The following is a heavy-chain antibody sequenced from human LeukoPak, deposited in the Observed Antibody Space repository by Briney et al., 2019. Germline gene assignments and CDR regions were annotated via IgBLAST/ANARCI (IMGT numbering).Heavy chain of an antibody. CDR1: GFTFSSYW. V-gene: IGHV3-74*01. CDR2: INSDGSST. Sequence: GGSLRLSCAASGFTFSSYWMHWVRQAPGKGLVWVSRINSDGSSTSYADSVKGRFTISRDNAKNTLYLQMNSLRAEDTAVYYCAKDRMVRGVIEGNWFDPWGQGTLVTVSS. D-gene: IGHD3-10*01. CDR3: AKDRMVRGVIEGNWFDP. J-gene: IGHJ5*02.